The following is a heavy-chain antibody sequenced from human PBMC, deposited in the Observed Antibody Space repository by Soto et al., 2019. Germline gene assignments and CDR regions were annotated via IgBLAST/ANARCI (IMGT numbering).Heavy chain of an antibody. Sequence: QITLKESGPTLVKPTQTLTLTCTFSGFSLTTSGVGVGWIRQPPGKALEWLALIYWDDDKRYSPSLKSRLTITKDTSKNQVVLTMTNMDTVDTGTYYCAHRRAIFGVVYGLDVWGQGTTVTVSS. CDR1: GFSLTTSGVG. CDR2: IYWDDDK. V-gene: IGHV2-5*02. J-gene: IGHJ6*02. D-gene: IGHD3-3*01. CDR3: AHRRAIFGVVYGLDV.